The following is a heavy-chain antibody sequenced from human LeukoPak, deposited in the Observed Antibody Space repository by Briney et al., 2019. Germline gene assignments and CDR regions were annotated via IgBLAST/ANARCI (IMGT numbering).Heavy chain of an antibody. CDR1: GGSISSYY. CDR3: ACAPGYYYGSGSYTY. J-gene: IGHJ4*02. D-gene: IGHD3-10*01. CDR2: IYYSGST. Sequence: SETLSLACTVSGGSISSYYWSWIRQPPGKGLEWIGYIYYSGSTNYNPSLKSRVTISVDTSKNQFSLKLSSVTAADTAVYYCACAPGYYYGSGSYTYWGQGTLVTVSS. V-gene: IGHV4-59*08.